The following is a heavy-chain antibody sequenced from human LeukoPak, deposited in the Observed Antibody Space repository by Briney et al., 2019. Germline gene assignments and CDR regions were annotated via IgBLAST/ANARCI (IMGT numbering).Heavy chain of an antibody. CDR1: GYTSTSYG. J-gene: IGHJ4*02. D-gene: IGHD6-19*01. V-gene: IGHV1-3*01. CDR3: AREPLYSSGWYVMAN. Sequence: ASVKVSCKASGYTSTSYGISWVRQAPGQGLEWMGWINAGNGNTKYSQKFQGRVTITRDTSASTAYMELSSLRSEDTAVYYCAREPLYSSGWYVMANWGQGTLVTVSS. CDR2: INAGNGNT.